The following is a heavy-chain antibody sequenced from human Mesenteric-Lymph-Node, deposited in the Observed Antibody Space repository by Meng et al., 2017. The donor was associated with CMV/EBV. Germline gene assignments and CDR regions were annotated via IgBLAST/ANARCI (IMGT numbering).Heavy chain of an antibody. CDR1: GYPISSITSGYY. J-gene: IGHJ6*02. CDR3: ARDVDFYYGLDV. V-gene: IGHV4-38-2*02. Sequence: GSLRLSCTVSGYPISSITSGYYWGWIRQPPGKGLEWIGSIYHSGSTYYNPSLKSRVTISVDTSKNQFSLKLRSVTAADTAVYYCARDVDFYYGLDVWGQGTTVTVSS. CDR2: IYHSGST. D-gene: IGHD3-3*01.